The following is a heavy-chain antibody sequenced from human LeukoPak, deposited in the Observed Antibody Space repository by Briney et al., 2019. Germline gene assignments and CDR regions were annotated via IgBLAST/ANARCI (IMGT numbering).Heavy chain of an antibody. Sequence: PGGSLRLSCAASGFTFSSYGMHWVRQAPGKGLEWVAFIRYDGSNKYYADSVKGRFTISRDNSKNTLYLQMNSLRAEDTAVYYCAKVQISQQLVPDYYYYYYMDVWGKGTTVTISS. CDR1: GFTFSSYG. J-gene: IGHJ6*03. CDR3: AKVQISQQLVPDYYYYYYMDV. D-gene: IGHD6-13*01. CDR2: IRYDGSNK. V-gene: IGHV3-30*02.